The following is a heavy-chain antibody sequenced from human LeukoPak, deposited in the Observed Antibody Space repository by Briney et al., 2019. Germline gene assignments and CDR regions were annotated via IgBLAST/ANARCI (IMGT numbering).Heavy chain of an antibody. D-gene: IGHD3-9*01. CDR1: GGSISSYY. CDR2: IYYSGST. J-gene: IGHJ4*02. CDR3: ARADILTGYYGGSWYYFDY. V-gene: IGHV4-59*01. Sequence: SETLSLTCTVPGGSISSYYWSWIRQPPGKGLEWIGYIYYSGSTNYNPSLKSRVTISVDTSKNQFSLKLSSVTAADTAVYYCARADILTGYYGGSWYYFDYWGQGTLVTVSS.